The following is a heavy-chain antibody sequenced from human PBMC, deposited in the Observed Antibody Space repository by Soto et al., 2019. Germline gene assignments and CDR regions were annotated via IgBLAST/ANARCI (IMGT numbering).Heavy chain of an antibody. CDR3: APLTVSLSGPYGIHV. J-gene: IGHJ6*02. CDR2: MFYSGLT. CDR1: GYSVSSSEYY. D-gene: IGHD2-15*01. Sequence: TSETLSLTCSVSGYSVSSSEYYWAWIRQPPGKGLEWIGSMFYSGLTYYNPSLKSRVTLSVDTSKNQFSVRLNSVTATDTAVYYCAPLTVSLSGPYGIHVWGQGTTVTVSS. V-gene: IGHV4-39*01.